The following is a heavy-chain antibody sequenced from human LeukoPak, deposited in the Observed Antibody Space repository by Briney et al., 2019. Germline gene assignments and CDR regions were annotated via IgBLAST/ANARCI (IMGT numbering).Heavy chain of an antibody. CDR1: GGYISSYY. CDR2: VYYTGST. D-gene: IGHD3-10*01. Sequence: SETLSLTCTVSGGYISSYYWSWIRQPPGEGLEWIGYVYYTGSTNYNPSLKSRVSISVDTSKNQFSLKLRSVTAADTAVYYCARTRYYYNSRSYGAPYYFDYWGQGTLVTVSS. CDR3: ARTRYYYNSRSYGAPYYFDY. J-gene: IGHJ4*02. V-gene: IGHV4-59*08.